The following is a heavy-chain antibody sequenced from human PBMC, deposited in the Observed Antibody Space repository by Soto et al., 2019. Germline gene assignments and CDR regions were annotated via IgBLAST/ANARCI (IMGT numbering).Heavy chain of an antibody. CDR3: AKAYDYIWGSYPRGLDY. V-gene: IGHV3-23*01. D-gene: IGHD3-16*02. J-gene: IGHJ4*02. CDR1: GFTFSNFA. Sequence: PGGSLRLSCAASGFTFSNFAMFWVRQAPGKGLEWVSSISRTGGAAHYADSVNGRFTVSRDNSKNTLFLQMDSLRADDTAVYYCAKAYDYIWGSYPRGLDYWGQGTLVTVSS. CDR2: ISRTGGAA.